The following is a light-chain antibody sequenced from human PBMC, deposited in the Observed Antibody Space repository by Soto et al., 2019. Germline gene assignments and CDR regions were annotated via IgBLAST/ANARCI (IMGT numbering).Light chain of an antibody. CDR3: QQYGISPYT. CDR1: QSVSSSY. J-gene: IGKJ2*01. V-gene: IGKV3-20*01. Sequence: EIVLTQSPGTLSLSPGERATLSCRASQSVSSSYLAWYQQKPGQPPRLLIYGASSRATGIPDRFSGSGSGTDFTLTISRLETEDFAVYYCQQYGISPYTFGQGTKLEIK. CDR2: GAS.